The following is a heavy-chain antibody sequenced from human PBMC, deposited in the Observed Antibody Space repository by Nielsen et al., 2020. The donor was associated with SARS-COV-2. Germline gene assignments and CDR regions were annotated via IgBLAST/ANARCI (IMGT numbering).Heavy chain of an antibody. CDR1: GYTFTSYY. D-gene: IGHD3-3*01. V-gene: IGHV1-46*01. J-gene: IGHJ3*02. CDR2: INPSGGST. Sequence: ASVKVSCKASGYTFTSYYMHWVRQAPGQGLEWMGIINPSGGSTSYAQKFQGRVTMTRDTSTSTVYMELSSLRSEDTAMYYCARSFGVVTYDDAFDIWGQGTMVTVSS. CDR3: ARSFGVVTYDDAFDI.